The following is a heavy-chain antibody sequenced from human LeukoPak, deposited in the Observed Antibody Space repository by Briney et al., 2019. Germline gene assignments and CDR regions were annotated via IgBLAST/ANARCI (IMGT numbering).Heavy chain of an antibody. D-gene: IGHD3-10*01. CDR3: ARLFGSGSYYRPAWFDY. Sequence: SETLSLTCTVTGGSFSTYYWSWIRQPPGKGLEWIGHFYYSGSTYYNPSLKSRVTISVDTSKNQFSLKLSSVTAADTAVYYCARLFGSGSYYRPAWFDYWGQGTLVTVSS. V-gene: IGHV4-59*08. CDR1: GGSFSTYY. CDR2: FYYSGST. J-gene: IGHJ4*02.